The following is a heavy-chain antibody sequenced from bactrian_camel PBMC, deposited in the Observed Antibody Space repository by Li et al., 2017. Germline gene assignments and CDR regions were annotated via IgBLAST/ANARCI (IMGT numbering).Heavy chain of an antibody. CDR2: IDSVGVTK. D-gene: IGHD3*01. J-gene: IGHJ6*01. CDR3: ATGRSAFS. CDR1: GFTFDDYD. V-gene: IGHV3S40*01. Sequence: VQLVESGGGLVQPGGSLRLSCAASGFTFDDYDMGWIRQAPGKGLEWLSAIDSVGVTKYTRDFVNGRFPISRDNAKDTLYLQMNSLKTEDTAVYYCATGRSAFSWGQGTQVTVS.